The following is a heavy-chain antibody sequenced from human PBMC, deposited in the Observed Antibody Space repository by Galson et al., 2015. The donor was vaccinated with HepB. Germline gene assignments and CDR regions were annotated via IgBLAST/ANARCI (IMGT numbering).Heavy chain of an antibody. J-gene: IGHJ6*02. Sequence: SLNVSCKASGYTFTSYAINWVRQATGQGLEWMGWMNPNSGNTGYAQKFQGRVTMTRNTSISTAYMELSSLRSEDTAVYYCARGAGYSSSYYYGMDVWGQGTTVTVSS. CDR2: MNPNSGNT. CDR1: GYTFTSYA. CDR3: ARGAGYSSSYYYGMDV. V-gene: IGHV1-8*01. D-gene: IGHD6-13*01.